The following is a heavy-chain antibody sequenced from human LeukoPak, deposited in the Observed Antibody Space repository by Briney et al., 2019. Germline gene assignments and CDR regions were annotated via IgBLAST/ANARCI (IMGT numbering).Heavy chain of an antibody. CDR3: AKEGDSSSSRGMDY. CDR1: GFTFSSYS. Sequence: GGSLRLSCAASGFTFSSYSMNWVRQAPGKGLEWVSSISSSSSYIYYADSVKGRFTISRDNSKNTLYLQMNSLRAEDTAVYYCAKEGDSSSSRGMDYWGQGTLVTVSS. CDR2: ISSSSSYI. D-gene: IGHD6-6*01. V-gene: IGHV3-21*01. J-gene: IGHJ4*02.